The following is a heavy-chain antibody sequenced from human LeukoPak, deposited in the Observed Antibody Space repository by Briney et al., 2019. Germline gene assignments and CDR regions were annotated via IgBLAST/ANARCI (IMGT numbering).Heavy chain of an antibody. CDR3: ARAGSHWHYVY. V-gene: IGHV3-7*01. D-gene: IGHD3-10*01. CDR1: GFTFSGFS. J-gene: IGHJ4*02. CDR2: IKQGGSER. Sequence: PGGSLRLSCAASGFTFSGFSMSWVRQSPTKGLEWVANIKQGGSERQYVDSVKGRFTISRDNAKNSLSLQMNNLRVEDTAVYYCARAGSHWHYVYWGQGTVVTVSS.